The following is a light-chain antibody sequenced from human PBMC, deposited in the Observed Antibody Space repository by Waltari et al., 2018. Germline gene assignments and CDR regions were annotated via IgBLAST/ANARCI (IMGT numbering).Light chain of an antibody. CDR2: AAS. CDR3: QQSYSTSRLT. J-gene: IGKJ4*01. Sequence: DIQMTQSPSSLSASVGDRVTITCRASQSISSYLNWYQQKPGKAPKLLIYAASSLQSGVPSRFSGSGSGTDFTLTISSLQPEDFATYYCQQSYSTSRLTFGGGTKVEIK. CDR1: QSISSY. V-gene: IGKV1-39*01.